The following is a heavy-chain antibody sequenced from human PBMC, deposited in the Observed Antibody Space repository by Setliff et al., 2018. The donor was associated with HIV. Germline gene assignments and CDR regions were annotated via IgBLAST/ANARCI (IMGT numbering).Heavy chain of an antibody. V-gene: IGHV5-51*01. CDR2: IYPDESDS. CDR3: ARVDMGYYYDSSGYIFFPGLPDY. Sequence: GESLKISCKGSGYSFPTYWIAWVRQMPGKGLEWMGVIYPDESDSRYSPSFRGQVTISADKSINTAYLQWSSPKASDTAMYYCARVDMGYYYDSSGYIFFPGLPDYWGQGTLVTVSS. CDR1: GYSFPTYW. J-gene: IGHJ4*02. D-gene: IGHD3-22*01.